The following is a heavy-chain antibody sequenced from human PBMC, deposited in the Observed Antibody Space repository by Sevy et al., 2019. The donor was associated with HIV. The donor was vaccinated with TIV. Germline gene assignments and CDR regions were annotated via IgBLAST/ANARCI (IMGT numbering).Heavy chain of an antibody. D-gene: IGHD2-8*01. CDR2: ISSSGSSI. V-gene: IGHV3-48*03. CDR3: TRNGGAFDNGFDP. J-gene: IGHJ5*02. CDR1: GFTFSSYD. Sequence: GGSLRLSCTASGFTFSSYDMNWVRQDPGKGLQWVSKISSSGSSIYYEDSVKGRFTIAIDKAKNSLNLQMNSLRAEDTAVYYCTRNGGAFDNGFDPWGQGTLVTVSS.